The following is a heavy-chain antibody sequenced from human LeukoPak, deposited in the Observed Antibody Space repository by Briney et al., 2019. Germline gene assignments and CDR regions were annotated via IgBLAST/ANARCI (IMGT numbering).Heavy chain of an antibody. CDR2: ISYDGSNK. D-gene: IGHD2-2*01. J-gene: IGHJ6*04. V-gene: IGHV3-30*04. CDR1: GFTFSSYA. Sequence: PGGSLRLSCAASGFTFSSYAMHWVRQAPGKGLEWVAVISYDGSNKYYADSVKGRFTISRDNSKNTLYLQMNSLRAEDTAVYYCARDQYCSSTSCSPPSYYYGMDVWGKGTTVTVSS. CDR3: ARDQYCSSTSCSPPSYYYGMDV.